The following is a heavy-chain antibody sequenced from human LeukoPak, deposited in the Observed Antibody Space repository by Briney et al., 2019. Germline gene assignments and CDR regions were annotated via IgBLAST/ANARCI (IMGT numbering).Heavy chain of an antibody. CDR2: IKHDGTEK. CDR3: ARDAGHSGYDLLDY. V-gene: IGHV3-7*01. Sequence: GSLRLSCADSGFTFSSYWTNWVRQAPGEGLEWVATIKHDGTEKYYADFVKGRFTISRDNAKNSLFLQMDSLRAEDTAVYYCARDAGHSGYDLLDYWGQGTLVTVSS. J-gene: IGHJ4*02. CDR1: GFTFSSYW. D-gene: IGHD5-12*01.